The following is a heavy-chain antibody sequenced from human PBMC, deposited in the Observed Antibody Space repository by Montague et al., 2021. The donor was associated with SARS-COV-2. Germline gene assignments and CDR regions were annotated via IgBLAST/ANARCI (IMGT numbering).Heavy chain of an antibody. D-gene: IGHD6-13*01. V-gene: IGHV4-59*01. CDR3: ARGAGYSRSWYLAFAF. J-gene: IGHJ3*01. Sequence: SETLSLTCTVSSGSISSYYWSWIRQPPGKGLEWIGYIYYSGSTNYNPSLKSRVTISVDTSKNQFSLKLSSVTAADTAVYYCARGAGYSRSWYLAFAFWGQGTMVTVSS. CDR1: SGSISSYY. CDR2: IYYSGST.